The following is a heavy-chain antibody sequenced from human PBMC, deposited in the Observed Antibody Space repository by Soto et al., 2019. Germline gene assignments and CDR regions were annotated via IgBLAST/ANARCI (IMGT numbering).Heavy chain of an antibody. CDR2: TNPRGGST. CDR3: ARGNRITFGGVIVIPYYYYGMDV. CDR1: GYTFTRYY. J-gene: IGHJ6*02. V-gene: IGHV1-46*01. Sequence: ASLKVSCKASGYTFTRYYMHWVRQAPGQGLEWMGITNPRGGSTSYAQKFQGRVTMTRDTSTSTVYMELSSLRSEDTAVYYCARGNRITFGGVIVIPYYYYGMDVWGQGTTVTVSS. D-gene: IGHD3-16*02.